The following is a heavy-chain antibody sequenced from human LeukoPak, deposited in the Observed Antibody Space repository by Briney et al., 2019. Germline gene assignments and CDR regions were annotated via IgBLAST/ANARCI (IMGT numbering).Heavy chain of an antibody. CDR3: ARVRGVIIVDY. Sequence: SETLSLTCTVSGVSISSYYWSWIRQPPGKGPEWIGYIYYTGSTNYSPSLKSRVTISVDTSKNQFSLKLSSVTAADTAVYYCARVRGVIIVDYWGQGTLVTVSS. J-gene: IGHJ4*02. D-gene: IGHD3-10*01. CDR2: IYYTGST. V-gene: IGHV4-59*01. CDR1: GVSISSYY.